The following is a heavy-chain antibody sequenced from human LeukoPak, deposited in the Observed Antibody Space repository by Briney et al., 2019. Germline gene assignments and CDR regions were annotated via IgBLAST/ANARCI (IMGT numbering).Heavy chain of an antibody. D-gene: IGHD1-26*01. J-gene: IGHJ4*02. V-gene: IGHV3-7*03. Sequence: GGSLRLSCAASGFTFSSYWMSWVRQAPGKGLEWVGTIKHDGSETFYVDSVKGRFTISRDNSKNTLYLQMNSLSAEDTAVYYCAKRGGTFYYYFDYWGQGTLVTVSS. CDR1: GFTFSSYW. CDR2: IKHDGSET. CDR3: AKRGGTFYYYFDY.